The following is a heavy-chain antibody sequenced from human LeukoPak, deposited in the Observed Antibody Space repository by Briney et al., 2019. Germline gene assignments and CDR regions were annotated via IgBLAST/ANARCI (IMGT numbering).Heavy chain of an antibody. CDR2: ISGSGDST. CDR1: GFTLSRYA. CDR3: AKNVWGSYSLED. Sequence: GGSLRLSCAASGFTLSRYAMSWVRQAPGKGLEWVSGISGSGDSTYNADSVKGRFTISRDNSKNTLYLQMNSLRVEDTAVFYCAKNVWGSYSLEDWGQGTLVTVSS. V-gene: IGHV3-23*01. D-gene: IGHD3-16*01. J-gene: IGHJ4*02.